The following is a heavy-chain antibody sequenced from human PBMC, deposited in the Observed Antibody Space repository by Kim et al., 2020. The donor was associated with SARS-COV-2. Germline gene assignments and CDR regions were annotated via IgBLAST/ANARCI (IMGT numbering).Heavy chain of an antibody. V-gene: IGHV4-59*13. Sequence: SETLSLTCTVSGASISKYYWNWIRQPPGKELEWMGYIFYSGTTNYNPSLKSRVTISLDTSKNQFSLKLTSVTAADTAVYFCARGGTNQLAQVWGQGTLVT. CDR2: IFYSGTT. D-gene: IGHD2-2*01. CDR3: ARGGTNQLAQV. J-gene: IGHJ4*02. CDR1: GASISKYY.